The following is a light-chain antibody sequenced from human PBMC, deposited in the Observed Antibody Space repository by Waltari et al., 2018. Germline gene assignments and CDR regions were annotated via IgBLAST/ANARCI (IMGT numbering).Light chain of an antibody. Sequence: EIVLTQSPGTLSSSPGERATLSCRASQRVTSISLTWYQKKVGQAPRLLIYGTSSRSTSSRDRFSGSGSGTEFTLTISRLEPEDFAVYYCQQYDGEVVTFGGGTKVEI. CDR3: QQYDGEVVT. CDR1: QRVTSIS. CDR2: GTS. J-gene: IGKJ4*01. V-gene: IGKV3-20*01.